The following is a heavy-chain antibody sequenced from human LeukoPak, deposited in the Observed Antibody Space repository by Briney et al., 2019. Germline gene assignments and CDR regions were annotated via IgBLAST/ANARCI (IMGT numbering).Heavy chain of an antibody. J-gene: IGHJ3*02. CDR2: ISGSGIST. Sequence: GGSLRLSCAASGFTFSNYAMSWVCQAPGKGLEWVSGISGSGISTYYADSVKGRFTISRDNSKNTLYLQMNSLRAEDTAVYYCAKDKVRGVIIDAFDIWGQGTMVTVSS. CDR1: GFTFSNYA. V-gene: IGHV3-23*01. CDR3: AKDKVRGVIIDAFDI. D-gene: IGHD3-10*01.